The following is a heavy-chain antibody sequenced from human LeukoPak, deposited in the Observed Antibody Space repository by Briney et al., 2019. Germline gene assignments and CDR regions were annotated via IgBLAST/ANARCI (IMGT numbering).Heavy chain of an antibody. V-gene: IGHV1-24*01. CDR2: FDPEDGET. Sequence: ASVKVSCKVSGYTLTELSMHWVRQAPGKGLEWMGGFDPEDGETIYAQKFQGRVTMTEDTSTDTAYMELSSLRSEDTAVYYCATSGGYSYGAGDYSDYWGQGTLVTVSS. D-gene: IGHD5-18*01. CDR1: GYTLTELS. CDR3: ATSGGYSYGAGDYSDY. J-gene: IGHJ4*02.